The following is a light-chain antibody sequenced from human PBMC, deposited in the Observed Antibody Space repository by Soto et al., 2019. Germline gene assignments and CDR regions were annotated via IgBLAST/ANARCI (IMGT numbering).Light chain of an antibody. Sequence: DIQMTQSPSSLSASVGDRVTITCRASQSISSYLNWYQQKPGKAPKLLIYAASSLQSGVPSRFSGSGSGTDCTLTISSLQPEDFATYYCRQSYSTPVTFGQGTRLEIK. CDR1: QSISSY. CDR3: RQSYSTPVT. V-gene: IGKV1-39*01. CDR2: AAS. J-gene: IGKJ5*01.